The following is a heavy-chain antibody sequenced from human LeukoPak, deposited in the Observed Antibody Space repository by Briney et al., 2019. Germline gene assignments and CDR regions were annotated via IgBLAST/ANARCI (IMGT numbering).Heavy chain of an antibody. J-gene: IGHJ4*02. V-gene: IGHV1-2*04. CDR2: INPNSGGT. CDR3: AREPGHYDSSGYYYY. D-gene: IGHD3-22*01. CDR1: GYTFTGYY. Sequence: SVKVSCKAPGYTFTGYYMHWVRQAPGQGLEWMGWINPNSGGTNYAQKFRGWVTMTRDTSISTAYMEPSRLRSDDTAVYYCAREPGHYDSSGYYYYWGQGTLVTVSS.